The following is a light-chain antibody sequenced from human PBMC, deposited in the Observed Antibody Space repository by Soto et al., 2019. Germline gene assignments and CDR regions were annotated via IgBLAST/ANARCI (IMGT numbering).Light chain of an antibody. V-gene: IGKV3-20*01. CDR2: GAS. J-gene: IGKJ2*01. CDR3: HQYVNSPVT. Sequence: EIVLTQSPDTLYLSPGEGATLSCRASQRVNSSYLAWYQQKPGQAPRLLISGASDRATCVPARVSGSGSGPDFTLTIRRLEPEVFAVYYSHQYVNSPVTFGQGTQLQIK. CDR1: QRVNSSY.